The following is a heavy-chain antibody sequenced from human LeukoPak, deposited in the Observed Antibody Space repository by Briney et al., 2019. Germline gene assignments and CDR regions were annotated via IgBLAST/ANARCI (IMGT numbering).Heavy chain of an antibody. D-gene: IGHD3-22*01. J-gene: IGHJ3*02. CDR3: ARDLLHRGYAFDI. Sequence: PSETLSLTCTVSSGSISSGTYYWSWIRQPAGKGLEWIGRIYSSGSTNYSPSLKSRVTISVDTSKNQFSLKLSSVTAADTAVYYCARDLLHRGYAFDIWGRGTMVTVSS. CDR2: IYSSGST. CDR1: SGSISSGTYY. V-gene: IGHV4-61*02.